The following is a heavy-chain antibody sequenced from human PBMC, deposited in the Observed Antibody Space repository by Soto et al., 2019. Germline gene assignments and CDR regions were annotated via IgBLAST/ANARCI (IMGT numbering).Heavy chain of an antibody. V-gene: IGHV4-34*01. Sequence: PSETLSLTCAVYGGSFSCYYWSWIRQPPGKGLEWIGEINHSGSTNYNPSLKSRVTISVDTSKNQFSLKLSSVTAADTAVYYCARGYYYGSGSYYNDLYYYGMDVWGQGTTVTVSS. D-gene: IGHD3-10*01. J-gene: IGHJ6*02. CDR2: INHSGST. CDR1: GGSFSCYY. CDR3: ARGYYYGSGSYYNDLYYYGMDV.